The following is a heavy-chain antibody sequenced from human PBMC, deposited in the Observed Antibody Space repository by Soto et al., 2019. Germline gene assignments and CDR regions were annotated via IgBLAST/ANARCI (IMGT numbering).Heavy chain of an antibody. CDR3: ARLPGYCSGDSRQIDY. V-gene: IGHV4-39*01. J-gene: IGHJ4*02. D-gene: IGHD2-15*01. CDR2: IYYSGST. Sequence: PSETLSLTCTVSGGSISSSSYYWGWIRQPPGKGLEWIGSIYYSGSTYYNLSLKSRVTISVDTSKNQFSLKLSSVTAADTAVYFCARLPGYCSGDSRQIDYWGQGTLVTVS. CDR1: GGSISSSSYY.